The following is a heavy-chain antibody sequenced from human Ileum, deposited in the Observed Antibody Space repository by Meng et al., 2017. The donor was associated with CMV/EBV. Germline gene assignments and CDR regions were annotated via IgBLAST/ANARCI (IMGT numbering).Heavy chain of an antibody. CDR1: GFTFSSYE. CDR2: ISSSGSTI. J-gene: IGHJ4*02. CDR3: ARVYSSSSGKAADY. Sequence: GESLKISCAASGFTFSSYEMNWVRQAPGKGLEWVSYISSSGSTIYYADSVKGRFIISRDNAKNSLYLQMNSLRAEDTAVYYCARVYSSSSGKAADYWGQGTLVTVSS. V-gene: IGHV3-48*03. D-gene: IGHD6-6*01.